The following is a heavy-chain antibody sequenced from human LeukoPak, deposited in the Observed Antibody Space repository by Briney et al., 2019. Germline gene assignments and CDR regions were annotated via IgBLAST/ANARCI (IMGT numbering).Heavy chain of an antibody. CDR1: GYTFTGYY. V-gene: IGHV1-2*02. CDR3: ARDADYYYYMDV. CDR2: INPNSGGT. J-gene: IGHJ6*03. Sequence: ASVKVSCKASGYTFTGYYMHWVRQAPGQGLEWMGWINPNSGGTNYAQKFQGRVTMTRDTSISTAYMELRRLRSDDTAVYYCARDADYYYYMDVWGKGTTVTVSS.